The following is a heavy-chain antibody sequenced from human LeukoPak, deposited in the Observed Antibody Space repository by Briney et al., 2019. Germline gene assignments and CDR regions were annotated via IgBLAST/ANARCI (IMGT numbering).Heavy chain of an antibody. CDR1: AFSLSTRGLG. J-gene: IGHJ6*02. D-gene: IGHD2-8*01. CDR2: NACNVDT. CDR3: SDMGGPYYRHTNDMLYYYGMDV. V-gene: IGHV2-5*01. Sequence: SGATLMQPSQTPTLTFTFSAFSLSTRGLGMGWVREPPVKAREGRAVNACNVDTRHSPSLRKRLTIPKGTSKNQVVFSMTNMDPPDTATYYCSDMGGPYYRHTNDMLYYYGMDVWGQGTTVTVSS.